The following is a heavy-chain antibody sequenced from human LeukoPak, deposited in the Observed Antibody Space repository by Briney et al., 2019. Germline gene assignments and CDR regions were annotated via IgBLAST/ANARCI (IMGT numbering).Heavy chain of an antibody. J-gene: IGHJ4*02. V-gene: IGHV3-20*04. CDR2: INWNGGTA. D-gene: IGHD6-19*01. CDR3: ARRAVAAYIDY. CDR1: GFTFNDYG. Sequence: GGSLRLSCAASGFTFNDYGLSWVRQAPGKGLEWVSGINWNGGTAGYADSVRGRFTISRDNAKNSLYLQMNSLRAEDTAVHYCARRAVAAYIDYWGQGTLVTVSS.